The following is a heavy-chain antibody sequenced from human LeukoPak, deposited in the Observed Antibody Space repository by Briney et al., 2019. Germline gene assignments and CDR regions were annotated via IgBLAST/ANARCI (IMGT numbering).Heavy chain of an antibody. CDR3: ARVPGPYTTSRYDY. V-gene: IGHV1-2*02. J-gene: IGHJ4*02. CDR2: IDPKSGGT. D-gene: IGHD2-2*01. CDR1: GYTFTDYY. Sequence: ASVKVSCKTSGYTFTDYYIHWVRQAPGQGPEWMGRIDPKSGGTNYAQKYRVRVAMTRDTSISTVYMELSGLRSDDTAVYYCARVPGPYTTSRYDYWGQGTLVTVSS.